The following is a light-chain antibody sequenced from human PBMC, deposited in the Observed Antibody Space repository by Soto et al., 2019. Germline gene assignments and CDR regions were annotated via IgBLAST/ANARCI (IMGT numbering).Light chain of an antibody. Sequence: VLTQPPSASGTPGQRVTISCSGGTSNIGSNTVNWYQQLPGTAPKLLIYSNNQRPSGVPDRFSGSKSGTSASLAISGLQSEDEADYYCAAWDDSLSAYVFGTGTKVTVL. CDR1: TSNIGSNT. CDR2: SNN. CDR3: AAWDDSLSAYV. J-gene: IGLJ1*01. V-gene: IGLV1-44*01.